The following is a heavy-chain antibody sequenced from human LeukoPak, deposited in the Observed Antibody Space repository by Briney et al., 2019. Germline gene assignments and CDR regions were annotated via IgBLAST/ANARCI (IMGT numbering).Heavy chain of an antibody. Sequence: GGSLRLSCAASGFTFSDYYMGWIRQAPGKGLDWVSYISSSGTTIYYADSVKGRFTISRDNAKNSLYLQMNSLRAEDTAVYYCARDRGSSWYFDYWGQGTLVTVSS. V-gene: IGHV3-11*04. J-gene: IGHJ4*02. D-gene: IGHD6-13*01. CDR2: ISSSGTTI. CDR3: ARDRGSSWYFDY. CDR1: GFTFSDYY.